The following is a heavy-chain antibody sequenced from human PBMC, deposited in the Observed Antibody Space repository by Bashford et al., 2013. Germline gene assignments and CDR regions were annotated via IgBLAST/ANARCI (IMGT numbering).Heavy chain of an antibody. CDR1: GYTFTTYY. J-gene: IGHJ3*01. CDR2: INLSDGAT. Sequence: ASVKVSCKAFGYTFTTYYIHWVRQAPGQGLEWMGIINLSDGATKYAEMFQGRVTMTRDTSISTAYMELSSLRSDDTAVYFCARDGPVVGVWNAFDVWGQGTVVTVSS. CDR3: ARDGPVVGVWNAFDV. D-gene: IGHD1-26*01. V-gene: IGHV1-2*02.